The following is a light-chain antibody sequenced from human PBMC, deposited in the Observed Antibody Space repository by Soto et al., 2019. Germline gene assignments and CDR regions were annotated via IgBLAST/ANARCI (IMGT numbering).Light chain of an antibody. CDR1: SSDIGRYNF. Sequence: QSALTQPASVSGSAGQSISISCTGTSSDIGRYNFVSWYQQRPGQAPKLLIFDVSHRPSGISDRFSGSKSGYTASLTISGLQSEDEADYYCNSFTSASPPYVFGTGTKLAFI. CDR3: NSFTSASPPYV. J-gene: IGLJ1*01. CDR2: DVS. V-gene: IGLV2-14*01.